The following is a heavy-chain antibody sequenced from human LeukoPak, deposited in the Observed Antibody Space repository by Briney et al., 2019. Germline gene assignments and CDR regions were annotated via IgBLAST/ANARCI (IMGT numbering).Heavy chain of an antibody. CDR3: ARADYGSTYYFDY. J-gene: IGHJ4*02. D-gene: IGHD3-10*01. Sequence: GGSLRLSCAAPGFTFSSYSMNWVRQAPGKGLEWVSSISSSSSYIYYADSVKGRFTISRDNAKNSLYLQMNSLRAEDTAVYYCARADYGSTYYFDYWGQGTLVTVSS. CDR2: ISSSSSYI. CDR1: GFTFSSYS. V-gene: IGHV3-21*01.